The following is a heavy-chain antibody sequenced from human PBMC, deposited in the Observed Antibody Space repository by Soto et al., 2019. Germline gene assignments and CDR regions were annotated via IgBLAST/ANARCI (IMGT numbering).Heavy chain of an antibody. V-gene: IGHV1-18*01. J-gene: IGHJ6*02. CDR2: ISGYNANT. Sequence: QVQLVQSGAEVKKPGASVKVSCKASGYSFTRYGISWVRQAPGQGLEWMGWISGYNANTNYPENLQGRVTMTTDTSTSTAYMEVRNLISDDTAVYYCARMGDVPYYSYCLDVWGQGTTVTVSS. CDR3: ARMGDVPYYSYCLDV. D-gene: IGHD3-16*01. CDR1: GYSFTRYG.